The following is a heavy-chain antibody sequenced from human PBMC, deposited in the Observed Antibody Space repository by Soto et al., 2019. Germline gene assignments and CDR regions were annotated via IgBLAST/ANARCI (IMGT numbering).Heavy chain of an antibody. Sequence: EVQLVESGGGLIQPGGSLRLSCAASGFNVSSNYMSWVRQAPGKRLEWLSVTYSGGSTDYADSVKGRFTISRDNSKNTLYLEMNILRAEDTAVYYCASGLRAPSRRILDYWGQGTLVTVSS. CDR2: TYSGGST. CDR1: GFNVSSNY. V-gene: IGHV3-53*01. J-gene: IGHJ4*02. D-gene: IGHD5-18*01. CDR3: ASGLRAPSRRILDY.